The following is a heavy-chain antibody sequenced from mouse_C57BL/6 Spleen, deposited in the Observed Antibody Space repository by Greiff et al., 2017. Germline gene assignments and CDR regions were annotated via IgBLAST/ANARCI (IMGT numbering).Heavy chain of an antibody. D-gene: IGHD2-10*02. Sequence: QVQLQQPGAELVRPGSSVKLSCKASGYTFTSYWMHWVKQRPIQGLEWIGNIDPSDSETHSNQKFKDKATLTADKSSSTAYMQLSSLTSEDSAVYYWATSSYAMDDWGQGTTGTVAS. CDR1: GYTFTSYW. V-gene: IGHV1-52*01. CDR3: ATSSYAMDD. CDR2: IDPSDSET. J-gene: IGHJ4*01.